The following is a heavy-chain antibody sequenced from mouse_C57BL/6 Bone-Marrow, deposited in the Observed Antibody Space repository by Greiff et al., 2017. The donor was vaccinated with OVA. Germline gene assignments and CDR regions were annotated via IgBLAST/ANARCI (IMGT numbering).Heavy chain of an antibody. CDR1: GYTFTSYG. D-gene: IGHD1-1*02. Sequence: VQVVESGAELARPGASVKLSCKASGYTFTSYGISWVKQRPGQGLEWIGAIYPRSGYTYYNEKFKGKATQTADKSSSTAYMELRSLTSEDSAVYCCSPGGNAFDYWGQGTTLTVSS. V-gene: IGHV1-81*01. CDR2: IYPRSGYT. CDR3: SPGGNAFDY. J-gene: IGHJ2*01.